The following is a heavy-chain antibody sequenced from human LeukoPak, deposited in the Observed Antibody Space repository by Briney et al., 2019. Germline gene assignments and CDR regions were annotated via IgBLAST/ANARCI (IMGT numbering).Heavy chain of an antibody. CDR1: GGSISSSSYY. Sequence: SETLSLTCTVSGGSISSSSYYWGWIRQPPGKGLEWIGSIYYSGSTYYNPSLKSRVAISVGTSKNQFSLKLSSVTAADTAVYYCARDQTSKGDAFDIWGQGTMVTVSS. CDR2: IYYSGST. J-gene: IGHJ3*02. V-gene: IGHV4-39*07. CDR3: ARDQTSKGDAFDI.